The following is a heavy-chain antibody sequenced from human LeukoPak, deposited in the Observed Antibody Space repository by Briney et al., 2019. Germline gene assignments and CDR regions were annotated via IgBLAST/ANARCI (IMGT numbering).Heavy chain of an antibody. D-gene: IGHD4-23*01. J-gene: IGHJ3*02. CDR2: ISGSGGST. CDR1: GFTFSSYA. V-gene: IGHV3-23*01. CDR3: AKERAKRWTIGNAFDI. Sequence: GGSLRLSCAASGFTFSSYAMSWVRQAPGKGLEWVSAISGSGGSTYYADSVKGRFTISRDNSKNTLYLQMNSLRAEDTAVYYCAKERAKRWTIGNAFDIWGQGTMVTVSS.